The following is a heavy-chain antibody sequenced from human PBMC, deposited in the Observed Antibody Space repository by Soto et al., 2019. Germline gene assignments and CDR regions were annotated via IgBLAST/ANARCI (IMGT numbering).Heavy chain of an antibody. V-gene: IGHV1-69*13. CDR3: ARKRNVAGTTFFDY. CDR1: GGTFSSYA. D-gene: IGHD6-19*01. CDR2: IIPIFGTA. J-gene: IGHJ4*02. Sequence: SVKVSCKASGGTFSSYAISWVRQAPGQGLEWMGGIIPIFGTANYAQKFQGRVTITADESTSTAYMELSSLRSEDTAVYYCARKRNVAGTTFFDYWGQGTLGTASS.